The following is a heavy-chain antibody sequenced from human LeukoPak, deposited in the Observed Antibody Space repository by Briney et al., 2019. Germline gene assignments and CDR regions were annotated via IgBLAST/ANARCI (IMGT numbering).Heavy chain of an antibody. D-gene: IGHD3-22*01. CDR3: AKGNDIGGYYYPHFDY. J-gene: IGHJ4*02. CDR2: ISSDGNNK. V-gene: IGHV3-30*18. Sequence: GRSLRLSCAASGFTFSSYGMHWVRQAPGKGLEWVAVISSDGNNKNYVDSVKGRFTFSRDNSKNTLYLQMNSLRAEDTAVYYCAKGNDIGGYYYPHFDYWGQGTRVTVSS. CDR1: GFTFSSYG.